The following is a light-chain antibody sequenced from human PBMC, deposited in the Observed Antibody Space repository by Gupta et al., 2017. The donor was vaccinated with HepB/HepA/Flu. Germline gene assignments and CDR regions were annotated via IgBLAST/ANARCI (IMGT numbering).Light chain of an antibody. Sequence: QSVFTQPPSVPAAPGQKVTISCSGSSSNIGNNYVSWYQQLPGTAPKLLIYDNNKRPSGIPDRFSGSKSGTSATLGITGLQTGDEADYYCGTWDSSLSAVVFGGGTKLTVL. CDR1: SSNIGNNY. V-gene: IGLV1-51*01. CDR2: DNN. J-gene: IGLJ2*01. CDR3: GTWDSSLSAVV.